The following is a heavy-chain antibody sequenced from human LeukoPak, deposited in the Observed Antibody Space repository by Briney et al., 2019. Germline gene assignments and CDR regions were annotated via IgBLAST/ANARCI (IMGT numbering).Heavy chain of an antibody. Sequence: PSETLSLTCTVSGGSISSGGYYWSWIRQPPGKGLEWIGEIDHSGRTNSNASLKSRVTISVDMSKNQFSLRLSSVTAADTAVYYCARKSIVTAGRKPYDFWDQGTLVTVSP. V-gene: IGHV4-39*07. J-gene: IGHJ4*02. CDR2: IDHSGRT. CDR3: ARKSIVTAGRKPYDF. CDR1: GGSISSGGYY. D-gene: IGHD6-13*01.